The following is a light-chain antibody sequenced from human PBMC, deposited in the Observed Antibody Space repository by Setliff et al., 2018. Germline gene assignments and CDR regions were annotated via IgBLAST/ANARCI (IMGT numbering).Light chain of an antibody. J-gene: IGLJ1*01. CDR2: GNS. CDR1: SSNIGAGYD. V-gene: IGLV1-40*01. CDR3: QSYDSSLSGSDV. Sequence: PPPSVSGAQGQRVTISCTGSSSNIGAGYDVHWYQQLPGTAPKLLIYGNSNRPSGVPDRFSGSKSGTSASLAITGLQAEDEADYYCQSYDSSLSGSDVFGTGTKVTVL.